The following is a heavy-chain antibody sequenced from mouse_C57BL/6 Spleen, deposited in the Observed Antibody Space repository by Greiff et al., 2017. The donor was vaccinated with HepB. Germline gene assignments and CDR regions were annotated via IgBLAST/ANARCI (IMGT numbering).Heavy chain of an antibody. V-gene: IGHV1-82*01. D-gene: IGHD3-2*02. J-gene: IGHJ3*01. CDR1: GYAFSSSW. CDR3: ARRTAQATFAY. CDR2: IYPGDGDT. Sequence: VQLQQSGPELVKPGASVKISCKASGYAFSSSWMNWVKQRPGKGLERIGRIYPGDGDTNYNGKFKGKATLTADKSASTAYMQRSSRTSEDSSVYCCARRTAQATFAYWGQGTLVTVSA.